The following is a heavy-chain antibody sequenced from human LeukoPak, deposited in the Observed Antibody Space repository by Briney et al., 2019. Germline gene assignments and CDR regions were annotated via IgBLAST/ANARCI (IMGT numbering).Heavy chain of an antibody. V-gene: IGHV3-13*01. J-gene: IGHJ4*02. CDR1: GFTFINYD. CDR2: IGPTGES. Sequence: GGSLRLSCVASGFTFINYDMHWVRQATGKGLEWDSSIGPTGESYYPGSVKGRLTISRENAGNSLHLQMNSLKVEDTAVYYCVRAGYSSGWYRFDYWGQGILVTVSS. D-gene: IGHD6-19*01. CDR3: VRAGYSSGWYRFDY.